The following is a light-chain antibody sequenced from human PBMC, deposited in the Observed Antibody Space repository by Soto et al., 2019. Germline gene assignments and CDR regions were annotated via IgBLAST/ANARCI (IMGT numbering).Light chain of an antibody. CDR1: SSNIGSNT. CDR2: SND. V-gene: IGLV1-44*01. CDR3: AVWDDSLNGDV. Sequence: QSVLTQPPSASGTPGQRVTISCFGSSSNIGSNTVNWYRQLPGTAHKLLIYSNDQRPSGVPDRLSGSKSGTSASLAISGLQSEDEAEYYCAVWDDSLNGDVFGTGTKVTVL. J-gene: IGLJ1*01.